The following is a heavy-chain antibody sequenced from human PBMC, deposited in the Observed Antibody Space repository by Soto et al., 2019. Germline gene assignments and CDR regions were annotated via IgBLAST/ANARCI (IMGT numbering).Heavy chain of an antibody. CDR2: IYPGDSDT. CDR3: ARLKAAAGTLAVVEEIDC. V-gene: IGHV5-51*01. D-gene: IGHD6-13*01. CDR1: GYSFTSYW. Sequence: GESLKISCKGSGYSFTSYWIGWVRQMPGKGLEWMGIIYPGDSDTRYSPSFQGQVTISXXXXXXTXYXQXSXLKAXDTAMYYCARLKAAAGTLAVVEEIDCWGQGTLV. J-gene: IGHJ4*02.